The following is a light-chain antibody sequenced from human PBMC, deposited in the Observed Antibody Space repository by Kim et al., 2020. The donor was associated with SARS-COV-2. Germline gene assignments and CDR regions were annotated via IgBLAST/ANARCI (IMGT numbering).Light chain of an antibody. J-gene: IGLJ2*01. CDR1: SGGIDDNY. Sequence: GKPVTIACTRSSGGIDDNYVQWYQQRPGGVPTTVIYEDDQRPSGVSDRFSGSIDNSSNSASLTISGLRTEDEADYYCQSYNRDNVLFGGGTQLTV. CDR2: EDD. V-gene: IGLV6-57*03. CDR3: QSYNRDNVL.